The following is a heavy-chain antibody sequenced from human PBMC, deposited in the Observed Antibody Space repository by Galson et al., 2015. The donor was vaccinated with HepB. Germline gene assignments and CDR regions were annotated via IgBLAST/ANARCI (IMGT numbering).Heavy chain of an antibody. J-gene: IGHJ4*02. CDR1: GGSISGYF. CDR3: ARDRGSSGHDY. CDR2: IYTTGTT. D-gene: IGHD3-3*01. Sequence: ETLSLTCTVSGGSISGYFWSWIRQPAGKGLEWIGRIYTTGTTNYNPSLKSRVTMSVDTSKNQFSLKLSSVTAADTAVYYCARDRGSSGHDYWGQGTLVTVSS. V-gene: IGHV4-4*07.